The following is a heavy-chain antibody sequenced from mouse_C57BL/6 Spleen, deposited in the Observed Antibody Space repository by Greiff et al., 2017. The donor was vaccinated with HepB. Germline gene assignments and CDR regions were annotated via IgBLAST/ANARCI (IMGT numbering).Heavy chain of an antibody. J-gene: IGHJ2*01. V-gene: IGHV1-69*01. CDR1: GYTFTSYW. CDR2: IDPSDSYT. D-gene: IGHD1-1*01. CDR3: ARRGVYDNGSSYYFDY. Sequence: QVQLQQPGAELVMPGASVKLSCKASGYTFTSYWMHWVKQRPGQGLEWIGEIDPSDSYTNYNQKFKGKSTLTVDKSSSTAYMQLSSLTSEDSAVYYCARRGVYDNGSSYYFDYWGQGTTLTVSS.